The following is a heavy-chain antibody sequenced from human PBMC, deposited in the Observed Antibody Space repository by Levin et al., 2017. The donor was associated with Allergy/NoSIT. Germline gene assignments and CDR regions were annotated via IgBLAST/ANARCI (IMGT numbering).Heavy chain of an antibody. CDR3: ARQSSSWYKDAFDI. CDR2: IYSGGST. CDR1: GFTVSSHY. V-gene: IGHV3-53*01. Sequence: GESLKISCAASGFTVSSHYMSWVRQAPGKGLEWVSVIYSGGSTYYADSVKGQFTISRDNSKNTLYLQMNSLRAEDTAVYYCARQSSSWYKDAFDIWGQGTMVTVSS. D-gene: IGHD6-13*01. J-gene: IGHJ3*02.